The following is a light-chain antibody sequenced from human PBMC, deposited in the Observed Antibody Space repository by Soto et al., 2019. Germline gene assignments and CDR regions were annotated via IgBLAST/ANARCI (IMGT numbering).Light chain of an antibody. Sequence: DIQITQSPSAMSSFVGDRVTITCLSSQGISNYLVWFQQKPGKVPKRLIYDASSLQTGVPSRFSGSGSGTEFTLTISSLQPEDFATYYCLQHKSYPITFGQGTRLEIK. CDR3: LQHKSYPIT. J-gene: IGKJ5*01. CDR1: QGISNY. CDR2: DAS. V-gene: IGKV1-17*03.